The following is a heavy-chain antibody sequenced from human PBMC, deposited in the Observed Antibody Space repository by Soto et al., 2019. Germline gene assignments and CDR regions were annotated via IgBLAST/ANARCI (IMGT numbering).Heavy chain of an antibody. J-gene: IGHJ4*02. V-gene: IGHV3-30*18. CDR1: GFTFSSYG. CDR3: AKDMFKVVVAATDY. Sequence: QVQLVESGGGVVQPGRSLRLSCAASGFTFSSYGMHWVRQAPGKGLEWVAVISYDGSNKYYADSVKGRFTISRDNSKNTLYLQINSLRAEDTAVYYCAKDMFKVVVAATDYWGQGTLVTVSS. CDR2: ISYDGSNK. D-gene: IGHD2-15*01.